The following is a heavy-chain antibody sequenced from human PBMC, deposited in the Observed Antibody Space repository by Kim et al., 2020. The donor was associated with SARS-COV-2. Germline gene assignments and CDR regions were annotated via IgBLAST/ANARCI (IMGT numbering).Heavy chain of an antibody. J-gene: IGHJ5*02. V-gene: IGHV4-4*07. CDR1: GGSISSYY. Sequence: SETLSLTCTVSGGSISSYYWSWIRQPAGKGLEWIGRIYTSGSTNYNPSLKSRVTMSVDTSKNQFSLKLSSVTAADTAVYYCARVLFPRSIAVAGTAEWFDPWGQGTLVTVSS. D-gene: IGHD6-19*01. CDR3: ARVLFPRSIAVAGTAEWFDP. CDR2: IYTSGST.